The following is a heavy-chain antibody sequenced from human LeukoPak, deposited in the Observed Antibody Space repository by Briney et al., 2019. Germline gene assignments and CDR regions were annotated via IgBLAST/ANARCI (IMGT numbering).Heavy chain of an antibody. V-gene: IGHV1-69*13. Sequence: SVKVSCKASGGTFSSYAISWVRQAPGQGLEWMGGIIPIFGTANYAQKFQGRVTITADESTSTAYMELSSLRSEDTAVYYCATERLRRSLRFLEWLPYYMDVWGKGTTVTVSS. CDR2: IIPIFGTA. CDR1: GGTFSSYA. J-gene: IGHJ6*03. CDR3: ATERLRRSLRFLEWLPYYMDV. D-gene: IGHD3-3*01.